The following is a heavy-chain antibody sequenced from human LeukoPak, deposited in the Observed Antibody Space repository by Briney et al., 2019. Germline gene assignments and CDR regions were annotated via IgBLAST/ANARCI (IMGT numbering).Heavy chain of an antibody. Sequence: GGSLRLSCAASGFTVSNNHMNWVRQAPGKGLECVSVLNNDGSTYYADSVKGRFTTSRDSSKNTVYLQMNSLRAEDTAVNYCAGAGGYSVYGSQGTLVTVSS. CDR2: LNNDGST. D-gene: IGHD5/OR15-5a*01. CDR3: AGAGGYSVY. V-gene: IGHV3-66*01. CDR1: GFTVSNNH. J-gene: IGHJ4*02.